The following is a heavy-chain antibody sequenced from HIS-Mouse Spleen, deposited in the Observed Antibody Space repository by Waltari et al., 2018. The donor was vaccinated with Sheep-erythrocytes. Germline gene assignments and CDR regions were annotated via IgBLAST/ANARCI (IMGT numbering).Heavy chain of an antibody. CDR1: GYTFTGYY. CDR2: INPNSSGT. CDR3: ARGRIAAAVYAFDI. J-gene: IGHJ3*02. V-gene: IGHV1-2*02. D-gene: IGHD6-13*01. Sequence: QVQLVQSGAEVKKPGASVKVSCKASGYTFTGYYMHWVRQAPGQGLEWMGWINPNSSGTNNAQKFQGRVTMTRDTSISTAHMELSRLRSDDTAVYYCARGRIAAAVYAFDIWGQGTMVTVSS.